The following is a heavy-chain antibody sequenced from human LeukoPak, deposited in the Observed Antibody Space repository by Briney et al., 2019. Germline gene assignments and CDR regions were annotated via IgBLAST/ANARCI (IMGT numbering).Heavy chain of an antibody. CDR2: YYPCDSDT. D-gene: IGHD5-18*01. V-gene: IGHV5-51*01. J-gene: IGHJ4*02. CDR1: GCSFTSYW. Sequence: GESPKILCNDSGCSFTSYWIGWVRQMPGKGVEGMGIYYPCDSDTRYSPSFQGRVTISADQSHNHAFLQWDSLKASDPAMYFLSGAGNVDTAMVGWAGVGYWGQGTLVTVSS. CDR3: SGAGNVDTAMVGWAGVGY.